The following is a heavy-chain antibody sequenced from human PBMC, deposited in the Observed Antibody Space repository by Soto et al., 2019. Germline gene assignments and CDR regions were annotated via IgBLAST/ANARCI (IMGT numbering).Heavy chain of an antibody. J-gene: IGHJ4*02. V-gene: IGHV1-2*02. Sequence: GASVKVSCKASGHTFSGYYVHWVRQAPGQGLEWMGWVNPNSGGTHYAQKFQGRVSMTRDTSLSAVYMELRSLRRDDMAVYFCASDYAGDDLPVTTGEFGRLWGQGTLVTVAS. CDR3: ASDYAGDDLPVTTGEFGRL. CDR2: VNPNSGGT. CDR1: GHTFSGYY. D-gene: IGHD3-16*01.